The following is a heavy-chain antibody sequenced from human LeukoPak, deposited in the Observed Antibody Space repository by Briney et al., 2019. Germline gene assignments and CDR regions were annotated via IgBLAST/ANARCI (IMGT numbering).Heavy chain of an antibody. CDR3: AKSRVAVAAPRNWFDP. J-gene: IGHJ5*02. D-gene: IGHD6-19*01. CDR2: ISGNGLST. Sequence: GGSLRLSCAASGFTFSSYAMSWVRQAPGKGLEWVSTISGNGLSTYYADSVKGRFTISRDNSNNTLYLQMNSLRVEDTAVYYCAKSRVAVAAPRNWFDPWGQGTLVTVSS. V-gene: IGHV3-23*01. CDR1: GFTFSSYA.